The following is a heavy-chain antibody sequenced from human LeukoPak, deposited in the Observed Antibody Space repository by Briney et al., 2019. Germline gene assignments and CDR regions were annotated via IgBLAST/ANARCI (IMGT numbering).Heavy chain of an antibody. CDR2: ISYDGSNK. CDR3: ALPGYDSGGYYYFDY. D-gene: IGHD3-22*01. J-gene: IGHJ4*02. CDR1: GFTFSSYA. Sequence: GGSLRLSCAASGFTFSSYAMHWVRQAPGKGLEWVAVISYDGSNKYYADSVKGRFTISRDNSKNTLYLQMNSLRAEDTAVYYCALPGYDSGGYYYFDYWGQGTLVTVSS. V-gene: IGHV3-30-3*01.